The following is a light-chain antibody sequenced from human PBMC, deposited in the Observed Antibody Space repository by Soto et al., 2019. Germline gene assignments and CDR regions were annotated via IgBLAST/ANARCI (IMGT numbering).Light chain of an antibody. CDR2: AAS. CDR1: QSISSY. CDR3: KQSYSTQYT. Sequence: DIQMTHSPSSLSASVGDRVTITCRASQSISSYLNWYQQKPGKAPKLLIYAASSLQSGVPSRFSGSGSGTDLTLTISSLQPEDFATYYFKQSYSTQYTFGRGTKVDIX. J-gene: IGKJ2*01. V-gene: IGKV1-39*01.